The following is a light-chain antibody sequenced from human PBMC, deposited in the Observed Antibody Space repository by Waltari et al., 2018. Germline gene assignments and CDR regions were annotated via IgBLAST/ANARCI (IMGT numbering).Light chain of an antibody. J-gene: IGKJ4*01. CDR3: QQYDNLPLT. V-gene: IGKV1-33*01. Sequence: DTQMTQSPSSLSASVGDRVTITCQSSQDISHFLNWYQQRPGTPPKLLITDASTLQTGVPSRFSGARSGTQFTFTVNGLQPEDVATYFCQQYDNLPLTFGGGTKVEI. CDR2: DAS. CDR1: QDISHF.